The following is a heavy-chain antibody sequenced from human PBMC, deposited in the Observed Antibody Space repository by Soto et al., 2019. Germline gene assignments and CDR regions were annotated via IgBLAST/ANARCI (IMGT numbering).Heavy chain of an antibody. Sequence: EVQLVESGGGLVQPGGSLRLSCVGSGFTLSSYWMSWARQAPGKGLEWLANIKQDGSEQHYVDSVKGRFSISRDNAQNSLFLHMSSLRDEDSAVYYCARGSGLNYWGQGTLVTVSS. V-gene: IGHV3-7*01. CDR2: IKQDGSEQ. J-gene: IGHJ4*02. D-gene: IGHD6-25*01. CDR1: GFTLSSYW. CDR3: ARGSGLNY.